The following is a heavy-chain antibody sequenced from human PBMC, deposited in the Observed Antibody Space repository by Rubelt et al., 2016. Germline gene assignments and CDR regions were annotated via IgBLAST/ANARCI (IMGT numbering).Heavy chain of an antibody. CDR2: MSYSGSA. CDR3: AREGGYQSPFDY. CDR1: GGSISGYY. V-gene: IGHV4-59*05. D-gene: IGHD3-22*01. J-gene: IGHJ4*02. Sequence: QVHLQESGPGLIKPSETLSLTCTVSGGSISGYYWGWIRQPPGKGLEWIGSMSYSGSAQYNPSLKSRVTISIDTSKSQFSLKLSSVTAAETAVFYCAREGGYQSPFDYWGQGALVTVSS.